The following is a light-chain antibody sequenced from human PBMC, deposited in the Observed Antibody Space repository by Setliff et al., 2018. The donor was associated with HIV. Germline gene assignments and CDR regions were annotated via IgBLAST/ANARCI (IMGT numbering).Light chain of an antibody. CDR3: SSYSSSRPRV. CDR1: SSDVGGHNS. Sequence: QSVLTQPASVSGSLGQSITISCTGTSSDVGGHNSVSWYQQHPGKAPKLMVSAVSNRPSGVSNRFSGSKSGNTASLTISGLQPEDEADYYCSSYSSSRPRVFGTGTKVTVL. J-gene: IGLJ1*01. CDR2: AVS. V-gene: IGLV2-14*01.